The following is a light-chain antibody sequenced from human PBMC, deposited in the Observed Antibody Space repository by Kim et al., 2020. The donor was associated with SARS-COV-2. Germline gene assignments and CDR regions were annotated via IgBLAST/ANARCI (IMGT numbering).Light chain of an antibody. CDR3: QQSYITPFT. J-gene: IGKJ3*01. V-gene: IGKV1-39*01. Sequence: DIQMTQSPSSLSASVGDSVTITCRTTQSISSHLNWYQQKPGRAPKLLISAASTLQGGVPSRFSGSGSETDFTLTISSLQPDDFATYFCQQSYITPFTFGPGTKVDIK. CDR1: QSISSH. CDR2: AAS.